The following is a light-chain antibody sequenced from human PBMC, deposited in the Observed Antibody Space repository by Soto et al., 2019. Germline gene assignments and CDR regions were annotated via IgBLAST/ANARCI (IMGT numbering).Light chain of an antibody. J-gene: IGKJ2*01. CDR3: LQYNFYPYT. V-gene: IGKV1-13*02. CDR2: DAS. CDR1: QGISSA. Sequence: AIQLTQSPSSLSASVGDRVTITCRASQGISSALAWYQQKPGKAPKLLIYDASSLESGVPSRFSGSGAETEFTLTISSLQPDDFATYYCLQYNFYPYTFGQGTKLEIK.